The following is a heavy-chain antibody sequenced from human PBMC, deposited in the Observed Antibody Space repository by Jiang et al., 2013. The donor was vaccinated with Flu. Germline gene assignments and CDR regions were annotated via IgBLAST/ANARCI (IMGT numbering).Heavy chain of an antibody. CDR3: ARSVTRADAFNI. CDR1: GSTVSSFT. V-gene: IGHV1-69*01. J-gene: IGHJ3*02. D-gene: IGHD3-16*02. Sequence: CKASGSTVSSFTITWVRQAPGQGLEWVGVIVPIFGTTKYAQKFQGRVTITADESTGTAYMELSSLRPEDTAVYYCARSVTRADAFNIWGQGTMITVPS. CDR2: IVPIFGTT.